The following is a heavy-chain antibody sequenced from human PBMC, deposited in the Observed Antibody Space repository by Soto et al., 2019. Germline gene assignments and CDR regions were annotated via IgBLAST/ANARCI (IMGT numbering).Heavy chain of an antibody. CDR3: ARHGGYSNYYYGMDV. J-gene: IGHJ6*02. D-gene: IGHD4-4*01. V-gene: IGHV5-10-1*01. CDR2: IDPSDSYT. CDR1: GYSFTSYW. Sequence: GESLKISCKGSGYSFTSYWISWVRQMPGKGLEWMGRIDPSDSYTNYSPSFQGHVTISADKSISTAYLQWSSLKASDTAMYYCARHGGYSNYYYGMDVWGQGTTVTVSS.